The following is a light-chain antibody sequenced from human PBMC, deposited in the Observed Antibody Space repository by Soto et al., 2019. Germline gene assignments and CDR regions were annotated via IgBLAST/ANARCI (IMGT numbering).Light chain of an antibody. CDR3: QQYGSSPLT. Sequence: EIFLTQSPDTLSLSPGERATLSCRASQSVSSSYLAWYQQKPGQAPRLLIYGASSRATGIPDRFSGSGSGTDFTLTISRLEPEDFAVYYCQQYGSSPLTFGGGTKGDIK. CDR1: QSVSSSY. V-gene: IGKV3-20*01. CDR2: GAS. J-gene: IGKJ4*01.